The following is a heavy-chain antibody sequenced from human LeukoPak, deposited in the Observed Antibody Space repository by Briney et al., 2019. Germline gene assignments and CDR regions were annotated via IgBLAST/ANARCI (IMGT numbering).Heavy chain of an antibody. CDR1: GFTFDDYA. V-gene: IGHV3-9*01. Sequence: GGSLRLSCAASGFTFDDYAMHWVRQAPGKGLEWVSGISWNSGSIGYADSVKGRFTISRDNAKNSLYLQMNSLRAEDTALYYCASIDYWGQGTLVTYSS. J-gene: IGHJ4*02. CDR3: ASIDY. CDR2: ISWNSGSI.